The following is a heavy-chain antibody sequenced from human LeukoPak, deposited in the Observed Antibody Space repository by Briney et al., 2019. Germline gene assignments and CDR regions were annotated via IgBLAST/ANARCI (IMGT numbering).Heavy chain of an antibody. Sequence: PGGSLRLPYAVCGFTFGNYDVTGLPRATGKGLEGVSGFSGRHYNIYYGHSVKGRFTISRDNYKNTLYLQMNSLRAEDTAVYYCATAREGYNLRWGQGTLVTVSS. J-gene: IGHJ4*02. CDR1: GFTFGNYD. D-gene: IGHD5-24*01. CDR3: ATAREGYNLR. V-gene: IGHV3-23*01. CDR2: FSGRHYNI.